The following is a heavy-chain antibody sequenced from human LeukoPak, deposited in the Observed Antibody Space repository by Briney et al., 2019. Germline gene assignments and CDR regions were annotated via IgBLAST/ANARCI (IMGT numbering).Heavy chain of an antibody. J-gene: IGHJ3*02. D-gene: IGHD2-15*01. CDR1: GFTFSSYG. V-gene: IGHV3-30*03. CDR2: ISYDGSNK. Sequence: PGGSLRLSCAASGFTFSSYGMHWVRQAPGKGLEWVAVISYDGSNKYYADSVKGRFTISRDNAKNSLYLQMNSLRAEDTAVYYCARDRNVVVAARGAFDIWGQGTMVTVSS. CDR3: ARDRNVVVAARGAFDI.